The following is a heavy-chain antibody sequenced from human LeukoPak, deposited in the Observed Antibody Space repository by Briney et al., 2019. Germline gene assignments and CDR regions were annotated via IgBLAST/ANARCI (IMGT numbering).Heavy chain of an antibody. Sequence: PGGSLRLSCAASGFTFSSYAMHWVRQAPGKGLEWVAVISYDGSNKYYADSVKGRFTISRDNSKNTLYLQMNSLRAEDTAVYYCARDSSGYYSDYFDYWGQGTLVTVSS. D-gene: IGHD3-22*01. CDR3: ARDSSGYYSDYFDY. CDR2: ISYDGSNK. CDR1: GFTFSSYA. V-gene: IGHV3-30-3*01. J-gene: IGHJ4*02.